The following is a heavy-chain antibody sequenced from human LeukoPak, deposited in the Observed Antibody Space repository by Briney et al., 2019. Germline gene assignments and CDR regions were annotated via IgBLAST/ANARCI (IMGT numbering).Heavy chain of an antibody. CDR2: LSDSGGST. V-gene: IGHV3-23*01. CDR1: GITLSNYG. Sequence: GGSLRLSCAVSGITLSNYGMSWVRQAPGKGLEWVAGLSDSGGSTNYADSVKGRFTISRDNPKNTLYLQMNSLRPEDTAVYFCAKRGVVIRVILVGFHKEAYYFDSWGQGALVTVSS. CDR3: AKRGVVIRVILVGFHKEAYYFDS. D-gene: IGHD3-22*01. J-gene: IGHJ4*02.